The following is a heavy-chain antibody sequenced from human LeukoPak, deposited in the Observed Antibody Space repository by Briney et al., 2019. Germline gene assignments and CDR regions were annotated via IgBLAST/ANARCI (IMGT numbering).Heavy chain of an antibody. Sequence: GGSLRLSCVASGFTFSSYNMNWVRQAPGKGLEWVSSISSSSSYIYYADSVKGRFTISRDNAKNSLYLQMNSLRADDTAVYYCARDRGGIAAAGTITDYWGQGTLVTVSS. J-gene: IGHJ4*02. CDR3: ARDRGGIAAAGTITDY. CDR2: ISSSSSYI. D-gene: IGHD6-13*01. V-gene: IGHV3-21*01. CDR1: GFTFSSYN.